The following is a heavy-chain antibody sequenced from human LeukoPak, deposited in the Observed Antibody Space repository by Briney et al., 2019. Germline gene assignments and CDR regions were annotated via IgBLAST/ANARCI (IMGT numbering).Heavy chain of an antibody. CDR2: IRWSYGSP. CDR3: TKDPNGYHIVPFDP. Sequence: GGSLRPSRAAAGFTFSSSAMTWVRQAPGKGLGWESSIRWSYGSPYTTDSVKGRLTNTKDKSHNIFYMQMNRLRGEDTAVYYYTKDPNGYHIVPFDPWRQGTLVTVSS. D-gene: IGHD5-18*01. V-gene: IGHV3-23*01. CDR1: GFTFSSSA. J-gene: IGHJ5*02.